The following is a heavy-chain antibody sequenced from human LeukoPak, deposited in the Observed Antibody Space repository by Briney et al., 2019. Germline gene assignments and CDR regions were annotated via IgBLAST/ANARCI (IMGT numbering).Heavy chain of an antibody. CDR2: TYFRSKWYT. CDR1: GDSVSTNSGA. Sequence: SQTLSLTCAISGDSVSTNSGAWNWIRQSPSRGLEWLGRTYFRSKWYTDYSLSVKSRISIIPDTSNNQFSLQLNSVSPEDTAVYYCARDRYDKNFDYWGQGTLVTVPS. CDR3: ARDRYDKNFDY. D-gene: IGHD3-22*01. V-gene: IGHV6-1*01. J-gene: IGHJ4*02.